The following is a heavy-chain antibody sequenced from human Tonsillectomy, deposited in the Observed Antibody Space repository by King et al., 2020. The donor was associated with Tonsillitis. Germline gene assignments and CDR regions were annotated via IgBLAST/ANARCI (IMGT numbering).Heavy chain of an antibody. Sequence: LQLQESGPGLVKPSETLSLTCAVSGYSISSGYYWGWIRQPPGKGLEWIGSIYHSGSTYYNPSLKSRVTISVDTSKNQFSLKLSSVTAADTAVYYCAREVDIVVVPAAKNDAFDIWGQGTMVTVSS. J-gene: IGHJ3*02. CDR1: GYSISSGYY. CDR3: AREVDIVVVPAAKNDAFDI. D-gene: IGHD2-2*03. CDR2: IYHSGST. V-gene: IGHV4-38-2*01.